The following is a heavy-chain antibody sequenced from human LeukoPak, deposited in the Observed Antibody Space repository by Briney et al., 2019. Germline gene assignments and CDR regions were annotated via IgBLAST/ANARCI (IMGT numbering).Heavy chain of an antibody. CDR1: GFTFSDYE. J-gene: IGHJ6*03. Sequence: GSLRLSCAASGFTFSDYEMNWVRQPPGKGLEWIGEINHSGRTNYDPSLKSRVTISVDTSKNQFSLKLSSVTAADTAVYYCARRYSSSWYEFYYYYMDVWGKGTTVTVSS. CDR2: INHSGRT. D-gene: IGHD6-13*01. CDR3: ARRYSSSWYEFYYYYMDV. V-gene: IGHV4-34*01.